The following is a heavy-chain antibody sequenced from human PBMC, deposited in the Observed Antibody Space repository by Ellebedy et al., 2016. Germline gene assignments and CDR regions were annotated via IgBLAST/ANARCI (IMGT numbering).Heavy chain of an antibody. V-gene: IGHV3-30*18. Sequence: GGSLRLXXAASGILFSRYGIHWVRQAPGKGLEWVASISDDGTDETYGDSVKGRFSISRDNSKNRVYLHMSSLRVEDTAVYSCAKVRSPDFYYSYDLDVWGQGTTVTVSS. D-gene: IGHD5-18*01. CDR3: AKVRSPDFYYSYDLDV. CDR1: GILFSRYG. CDR2: ISDDGTDE. J-gene: IGHJ6*02.